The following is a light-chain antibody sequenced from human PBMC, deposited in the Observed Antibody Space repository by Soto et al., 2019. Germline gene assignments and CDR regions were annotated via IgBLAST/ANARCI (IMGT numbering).Light chain of an antibody. V-gene: IGLV1-47*01. Sequence: QSVLTQPPSASGTPGQRVTISCSGSSSNIGSNYVYWYQQLPGTAPKLLIYRNNQRPSGVPDRFSGSKSGTSASLAISRLRSEDEADYYCAAWDDSLRVFGGGTKLTVL. CDR3: AAWDDSLRV. CDR1: SSNIGSNY. J-gene: IGLJ2*01. CDR2: RNN.